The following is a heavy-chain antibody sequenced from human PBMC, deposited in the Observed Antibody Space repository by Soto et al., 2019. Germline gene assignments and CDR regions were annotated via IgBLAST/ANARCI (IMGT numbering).Heavy chain of an antibody. J-gene: IGHJ5*02. CDR2: IYYSGST. D-gene: IGHD6-13*01. CDR3: ARDIGRSAAGILRARAENWFDP. V-gene: IGHV4-59*01. Sequence: SETLSLTCTVSGGSISSYYWSWIRQPPGKGLEWIGYIYYSGSTNYNPSLKSRVTISVDTSKNQFSLKLSSVTAADTAVYYCARDIGRSAAGILRARAENWFDPWGQGTLVTVSS. CDR1: GGSISSYY.